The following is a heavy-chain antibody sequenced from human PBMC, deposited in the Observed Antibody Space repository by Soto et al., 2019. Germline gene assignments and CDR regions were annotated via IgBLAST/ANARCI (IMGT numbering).Heavy chain of an antibody. Sequence: GGSLRLSCAASGFTFSSYDMHWVRQATGKGLEWVSAIGTAGDTYYPGSVKGRFTISRENAKNSLYLQMNSLRAEDTAVYYCARDRGYCTNGVCPILYGMDVWGQGTTVTVSS. J-gene: IGHJ6*02. CDR3: ARDRGYCTNGVCPILYGMDV. CDR1: GFTFSSYD. V-gene: IGHV3-13*01. CDR2: IGTAGDT. D-gene: IGHD2-8*01.